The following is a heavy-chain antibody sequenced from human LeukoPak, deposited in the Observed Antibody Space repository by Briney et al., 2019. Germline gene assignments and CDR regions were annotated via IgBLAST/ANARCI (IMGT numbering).Heavy chain of an antibody. CDR2: TYYRSKWYN. CDR1: GDSVSSNSAA. V-gene: IGHV6-1*01. Sequence: SQTLSLTCAISGDSVSSNSAAWNWIRQSPSRGLEWLGRTYYRSKWYNDYAVSVKSRITINPDTSKNQFSLQLNSMTPEDTAVYYCARDVQQWLVRGGYFDYWGQGTLVTVSS. D-gene: IGHD6-19*01. J-gene: IGHJ4*02. CDR3: ARDVQQWLVRGGYFDY.